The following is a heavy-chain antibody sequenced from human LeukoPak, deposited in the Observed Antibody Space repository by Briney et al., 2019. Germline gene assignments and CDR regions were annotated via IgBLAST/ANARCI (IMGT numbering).Heavy chain of an antibody. V-gene: IGHV3-23*01. J-gene: IGHJ4*02. CDR2: IDGTGGNT. Sequence: PGGSLRLSYVASGFTFSRYAMSWVRQAPGKGLEWVSAIDGTGGNTYYADSVKGRFTISRDNSKNTLFLQMNSLRAEDTAVYFCAKDSSVPYGITNWGQGTLVTVS. D-gene: IGHD4-17*01. CDR1: GFTFSRYA. CDR3: AKDSSVPYGITN.